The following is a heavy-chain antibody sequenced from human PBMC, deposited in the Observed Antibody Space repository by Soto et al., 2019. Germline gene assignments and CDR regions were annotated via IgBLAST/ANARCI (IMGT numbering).Heavy chain of an antibody. J-gene: IGHJ3*02. CDR3: AKGQIIVVVIRVDFDT. CDR1: GFTFSSYA. V-gene: IGHV3-23*01. CDR2: ISGSGGST. D-gene: IGHD3-22*01. Sequence: GSLRLSCAASGFTFSSYAMSWVRQAPGKGLEWVSAISGSGGSTYYADSVKGRFTISRDNSKNTLYLQMNSLRAEDTAVYYCAKGQIIVVVIRVDFDTLGQGTMVTVSS.